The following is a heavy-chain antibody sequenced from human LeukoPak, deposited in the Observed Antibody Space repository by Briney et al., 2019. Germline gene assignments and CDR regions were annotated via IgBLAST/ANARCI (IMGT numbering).Heavy chain of an antibody. Sequence: GGSLRLSCAASGFTFSSYAMHWVRQAPGKGLEWVAVISYDGSNKYYADSVKGRFTISRDNSKNTLYLQMNSLRAEDTAVYYCARGSAYDWRSFDSWGQGTLVTVSS. CDR3: ARGSAYDWRSFDS. D-gene: IGHD5-12*01. J-gene: IGHJ4*02. CDR2: ISYDGSNK. CDR1: GFTFSSYA. V-gene: IGHV3-30-3*01.